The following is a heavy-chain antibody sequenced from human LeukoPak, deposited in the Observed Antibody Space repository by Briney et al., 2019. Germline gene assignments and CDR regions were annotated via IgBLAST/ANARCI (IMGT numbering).Heavy chain of an antibody. J-gene: IGHJ4*02. D-gene: IGHD1-14*01. V-gene: IGHV3-23*01. CDR3: AKITASASDY. Sequence: AGGSLRLSCAASGFTFSSHAMSWVRQTPGKGLEWVSVISGSGGITYYADSVKGRFTLSRDNSKNTLYLQMNSLRAADTAVYYCAKITASASDYWGQGTQVTVSS. CDR1: GFTFSSHA. CDR2: ISGSGGIT.